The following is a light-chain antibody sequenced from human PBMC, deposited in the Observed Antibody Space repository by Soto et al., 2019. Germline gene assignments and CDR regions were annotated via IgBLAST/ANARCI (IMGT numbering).Light chain of an antibody. V-gene: IGLV2-14*03. J-gene: IGLJ3*02. CDR1: SSDVGAYNY. CDR3: SSYTSSSTWL. Sequence: QSALTQRASVSGSPGQSITISCTGTSSDVGAYNYDSWYQQHPGKAPKLMIYEVSNRPSGVSNRFSGSKSANTASLTISGLQAGDDADYYCSSYTSSSTWLFGGGTKLTVL. CDR2: EVS.